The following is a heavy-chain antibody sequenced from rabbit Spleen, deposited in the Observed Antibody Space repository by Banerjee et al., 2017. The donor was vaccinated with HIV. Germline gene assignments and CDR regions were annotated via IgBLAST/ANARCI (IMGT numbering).Heavy chain of an antibody. D-gene: IGHD4-1*01. V-gene: IGHV1S40*01. CDR3: ARAIVPWLGLTRLDL. J-gene: IGHJ3*01. CDR1: GFSFSSGYY. Sequence: ESGGGLVQPGASLTLTCTASGFSFSSGYYMCWVRQAPGKGLQWIGCMNTINGNAVYATWAKGRFPISSTSSTTVALRMTSLTAADTATYFCARAIVPWLGLTRLDLWGPGTLVTVS. CDR2: MNTINGNA.